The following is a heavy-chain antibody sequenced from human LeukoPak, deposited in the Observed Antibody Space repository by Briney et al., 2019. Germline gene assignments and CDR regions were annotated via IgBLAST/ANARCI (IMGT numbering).Heavy chain of an antibody. Sequence: GGSLRLSCAASGFTFSNYAMRWVRQAPGKGLEWVSSISSSSSYIYYADSVKGRFTISRDNAKNSLYLQMNSLRAEDTAVYYCARDSGWYYFDYWGQGTLVTVSS. CDR2: ISSSSSYI. J-gene: IGHJ4*02. V-gene: IGHV3-21*01. CDR1: GFTFSNYA. D-gene: IGHD6-19*01. CDR3: ARDSGWYYFDY.